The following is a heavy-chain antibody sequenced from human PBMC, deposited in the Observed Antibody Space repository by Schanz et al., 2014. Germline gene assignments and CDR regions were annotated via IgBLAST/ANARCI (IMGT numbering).Heavy chain of an antibody. Sequence: EVQLVQSGGGLVQPGGSLRLSCAASGFTFSRYWMQWVRQAPGKGLVWVSRIYMDGSGRDYGDSVKGRFTVSRDNAKNTLYVQMNSLRAEDTALYYCARDSGSSSWYPSDYWGQGTLVTVSS. CDR1: GFTFSRYW. J-gene: IGHJ4*02. D-gene: IGHD6-13*01. CDR3: ARDSGSSSWYPSDY. V-gene: IGHV3-74*01. CDR2: IYMDGSGR.